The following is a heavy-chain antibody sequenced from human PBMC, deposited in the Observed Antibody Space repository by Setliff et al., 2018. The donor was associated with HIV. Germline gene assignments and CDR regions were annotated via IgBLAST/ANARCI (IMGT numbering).Heavy chain of an antibody. D-gene: IGHD3-3*01. J-gene: IGHJ4*02. Sequence: PSETLSLTCAVYGGSFNGYSWTWIRQPPGKGLEWIGSIYHTGSTYYNPSLMSRVTISVDTSKNQFSLKLSSVAAGDTAVYYCARSIVPVASGYYYFEYWGQGTLVTVSS. CDR3: ARSIVPVASGYYYFEY. CDR2: IYHTGST. V-gene: IGHV4-34*01. CDR1: GGSFNGYS.